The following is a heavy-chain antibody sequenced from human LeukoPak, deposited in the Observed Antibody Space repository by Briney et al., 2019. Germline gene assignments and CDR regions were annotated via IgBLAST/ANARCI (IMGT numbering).Heavy chain of an antibody. V-gene: IGHV3-49*04. Sequence: SGGSLRLSCTTSGFTFGDHAMSWVRQAPGKGLEWIGFIRSKINGGTTEYAASVEGRVTISRDDSKSITYLQMNSLRTEDTAIYFCLYDFGNYWGQGTLVTVSS. J-gene: IGHJ4*02. D-gene: IGHD3-3*01. CDR1: GFTFGDHA. CDR2: IRSKINGGTT. CDR3: LYDFGNY.